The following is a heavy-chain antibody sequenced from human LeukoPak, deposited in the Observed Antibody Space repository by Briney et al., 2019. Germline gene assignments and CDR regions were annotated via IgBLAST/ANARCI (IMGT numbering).Heavy chain of an antibody. V-gene: IGHV3-48*03. CDR1: GFTFSRFE. D-gene: IGHD5-24*01. J-gene: IGHJ5*02. CDR2: ISSTGSIT. CDR3: ARGGKWLQLLSFLSS. Sequence: GGSLRLSCAASGFTFSRFEMHWVRQAPGKGLEWLSYISSTGSITHYVDSVKGRFTVSRDNAKNSLYLQMNSLTVEDTAVYYCARGGKWLQLLSFLSSWGQGTLVAVSS.